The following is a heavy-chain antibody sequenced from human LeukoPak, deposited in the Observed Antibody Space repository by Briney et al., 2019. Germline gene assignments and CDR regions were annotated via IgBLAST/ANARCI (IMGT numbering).Heavy chain of an antibody. CDR2: ISAYNGNT. D-gene: IGHD3-3*01. J-gene: IGHJ5*02. CDR3: ARPLESERSNWFDP. Sequence: ASVKVSCKASGYTSTSYGISWVRQAPGQGLEWMGWISAYNGNTNYAQKLQGRVTMTTDTSTSTAYMELRSLRSDDTAVYYCARPLESERSNWFDPWGQGTLVTVSS. CDR1: GYTSTSYG. V-gene: IGHV1-18*01.